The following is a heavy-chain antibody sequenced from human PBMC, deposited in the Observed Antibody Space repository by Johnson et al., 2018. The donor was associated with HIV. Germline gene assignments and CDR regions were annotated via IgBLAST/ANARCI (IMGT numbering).Heavy chain of an antibody. CDR1: GFTFSDYY. Sequence: QVQLVESGGGLVKPGGSLRLSCAASGFTFSDYYMSWIRQAPGKGLEWVSYISTSGNTIYYADSVKGRFPISRDNAKKSLYLQMNGLRAEDTAVYYCARSVALIVATFDAFDIWGQGTMVTVSS. CDR2: ISTSGNTI. CDR3: ARSVALIVATFDAFDI. V-gene: IGHV3-11*04. J-gene: IGHJ3*02. D-gene: IGHD5-12*01.